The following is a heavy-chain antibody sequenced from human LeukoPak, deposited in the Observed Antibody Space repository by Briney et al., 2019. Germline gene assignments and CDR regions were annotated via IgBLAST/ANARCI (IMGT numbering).Heavy chain of an antibody. CDR3: ARDPRGQAVAEN. CDR2: ISAYNGNT. J-gene: IGHJ4*02. CDR1: GYTFTSYG. V-gene: IGHV1-18*01. D-gene: IGHD6-19*01. Sequence: ASVKVSCKASGYTFTSYGISWVRQAPGQGLEWMGWISAYNGNTNYAQKFQGRVTITADESTSTAYMELSSLRSEDTAVYYCARDPRGQAVAENWGQGTLVTVSS.